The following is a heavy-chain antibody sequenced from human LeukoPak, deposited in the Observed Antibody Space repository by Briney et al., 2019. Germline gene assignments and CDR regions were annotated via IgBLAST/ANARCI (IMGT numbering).Heavy chain of an antibody. V-gene: IGHV4-31*03. D-gene: IGHD3-10*01. CDR3: ARVGLRYYGSGRGPFDY. Sequence: PSETLSLTCSVSGGAINSGGYYWSWIRQHPGKGLEWIGYIHYSGSAYYNPSLKSRVTISVDTSKDQFSLKLSSVTAADTAVYYCARVGLRYYGSGRGPFDYWGQGTLVTVSS. CDR2: IHYSGSA. CDR1: GGAINSGGYY. J-gene: IGHJ4*02.